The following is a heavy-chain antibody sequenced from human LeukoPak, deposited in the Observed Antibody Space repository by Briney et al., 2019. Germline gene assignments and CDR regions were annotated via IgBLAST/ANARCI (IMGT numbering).Heavy chain of an antibody. CDR3: AKRRDGAFDI. J-gene: IGHJ3*02. Sequence: SETLSLTCTVSGYSISSGYYWGWIRQPPGKGLEWIGSIYHSGSTYYNPSLKSRVTISVDTSKNQFSLKLSSVTAADTAVYYCAKRRDGAFDIWGHGTMVTVSS. D-gene: IGHD5-24*01. V-gene: IGHV4-38-2*02. CDR1: GYSISSGYY. CDR2: IYHSGST.